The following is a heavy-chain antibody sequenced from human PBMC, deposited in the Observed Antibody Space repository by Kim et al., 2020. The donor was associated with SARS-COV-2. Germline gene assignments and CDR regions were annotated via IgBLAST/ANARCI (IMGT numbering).Heavy chain of an antibody. J-gene: IGHJ4*02. CDR3: ARHRFSTWQQLAYYFDY. Sequence: SETLSLTCTVSGGSISSSSYYWGWIRQPPGKGLEWIGSIYYSGSTYYNPSLKSRVTISVDTSKNQFSLKLSSVTAADTAVYYCARHRFSTWQQLAYYFDYWGQGTLVTVSS. D-gene: IGHD6-13*01. CDR1: GGSISSSSYY. CDR2: IYYSGST. V-gene: IGHV4-39*01.